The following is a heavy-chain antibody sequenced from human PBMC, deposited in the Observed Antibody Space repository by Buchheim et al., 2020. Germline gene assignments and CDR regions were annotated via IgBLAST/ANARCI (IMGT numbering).Heavy chain of an antibody. D-gene: IGHD1-26*01. V-gene: IGHV3-30*18. CDR2: ISYDGSNK. CDR3: AKDLDQYSGSYYRGYFDY. CDR1: GFTFSSYA. J-gene: IGHJ4*02. Sequence: VQLLESGGGLVQPGGSLRLSCAASGFTFSSYAMSWVRQAPGKGLEWVAVISYDGSNKYYADSVKGRFTISRDNSKNTLYLQMNSLRAEDTAVYYCAKDLDQYSGSYYRGYFDYWGQGTL.